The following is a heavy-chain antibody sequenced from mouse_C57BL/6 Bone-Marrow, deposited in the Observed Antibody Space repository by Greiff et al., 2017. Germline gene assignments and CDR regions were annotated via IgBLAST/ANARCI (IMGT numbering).Heavy chain of an antibody. CDR2: TLPGSGSN. J-gene: IGHJ1*03. D-gene: IGHD2-10*02. Sequence: VQLQLSGAELMQPGASVKLSCKATGYTLTGYWIEWVKQRPGPGLEWIGETLPGSGSNNYNEQFKGKATFTADKSSNTAYMQLSSLTTADSAIYYCARSKEYPWYFDVWGTGTTVTVSS. CDR1: GYTLTGYW. V-gene: IGHV1-9*01. CDR3: ARSKEYPWYFDV.